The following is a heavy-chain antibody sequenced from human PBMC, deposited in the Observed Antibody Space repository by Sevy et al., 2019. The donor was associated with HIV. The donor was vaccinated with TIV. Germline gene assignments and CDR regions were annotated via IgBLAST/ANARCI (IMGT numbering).Heavy chain of an antibody. V-gene: IGHV3-7*01. CDR2: IKGDGSDK. J-gene: IGHJ4*02. CDR1: GFTFSANW. Sequence: GGYLRLSCAASGFTFSANWMNWVRQAPGKGLEWVANIKGDGSDKHNVDSVAGRFTSSGENAKNLLYLQMNSLRVEDTAVYYCAHETFERFESWGQGTLVSVSS. CDR3: AHETFERFES. D-gene: IGHD3-16*01.